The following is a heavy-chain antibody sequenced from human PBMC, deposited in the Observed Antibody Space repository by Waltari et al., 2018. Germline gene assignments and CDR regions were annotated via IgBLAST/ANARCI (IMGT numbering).Heavy chain of an antibody. J-gene: IGHJ4*02. V-gene: IGHV3-21*01. CDR3: AKGPAAGT. Sequence: EVQLVESGGGMVKPGGSLRLSCAASGFTFSSYSMNWVRQAPGKGLEWVSSISISNSYLYYADSVKGRFTISRDNAKNSLYLQMNSLRAEDTAVYYCAKGPAAGTWGQGTLVTVSS. CDR2: ISISNSYL. CDR1: GFTFSSYS. D-gene: IGHD6-13*01.